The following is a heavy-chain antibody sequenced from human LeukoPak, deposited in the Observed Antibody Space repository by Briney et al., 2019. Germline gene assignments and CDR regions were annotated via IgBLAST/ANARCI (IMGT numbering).Heavy chain of an antibody. CDR1: GFTFSSYA. J-gene: IGHJ4*02. CDR3: AKRYNSEYVAPVQN. V-gene: IGHV3-23*01. D-gene: IGHD1-1*01. CDR2: VSTSGGGT. Sequence: PGGSLRLSCASSGFTFSSYAMTWVRQAPGKGLEWVSTVSTSGGGTYYADSVKGRFTISRDNSKTTLYLQMNSLRAEDTAVYYCAKRYNSEYVAPVQNWGQGTLVTVSS.